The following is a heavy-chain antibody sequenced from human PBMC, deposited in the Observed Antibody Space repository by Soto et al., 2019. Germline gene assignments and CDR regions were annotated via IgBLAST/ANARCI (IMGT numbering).Heavy chain of an antibody. CDR1: GGSITSSSYY. CDR3: ARNYGDSFDY. J-gene: IGHJ4*02. D-gene: IGHD4-17*01. Sequence: SETLSLTCTVSGGSITSSSYYWGWIRQPPGKGLEWIGNIYYSGSTYYNPSLKSRVTISVDTSKNLFSLKLSSVTTADTAVYYCARNYGDSFDYWGQGTLVTVSS. CDR2: IYYSGST. V-gene: IGHV4-39*01.